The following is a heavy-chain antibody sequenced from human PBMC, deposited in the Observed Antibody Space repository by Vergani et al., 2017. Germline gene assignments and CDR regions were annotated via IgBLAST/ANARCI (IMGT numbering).Heavy chain of an antibody. CDR2: INHSGST. CDR3: ASAATGRITMVRGVIQRMDV. V-gene: IGHV4-34*01. Sequence: QVQLQQWGAGLLKPSETLSLTCAVYGGSFSGYYWSWIRQPPGKGLEWIGEINHSGSTNYNPSLKSRVTISVDTSKNQFSLKLSSVTAADTAVYYCASAATGRITMVRGVIQRMDVWGQGTTVTVSS. CDR1: GGSFSGYY. J-gene: IGHJ6*02. D-gene: IGHD3-10*01.